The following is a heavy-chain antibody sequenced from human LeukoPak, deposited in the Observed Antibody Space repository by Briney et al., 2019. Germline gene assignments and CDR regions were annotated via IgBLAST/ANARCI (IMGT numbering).Heavy chain of an antibody. D-gene: IGHD6-19*01. CDR3: ARDGTGSNSGWYIH. V-gene: IGHV3-33*01. J-gene: IGHJ4*02. CDR2: IWYDGSNK. CDR1: GFTFSSHG. Sequence: PGRSLRLSCAASGFTFSSHGMHWVRQAPGKGLEWVAVIWYDGSNKYYADSVKGRFTISRDNYKNTLYLQMNSLRAEDTAVYYCARDGTGSNSGWYIHWGQGALVTVSS.